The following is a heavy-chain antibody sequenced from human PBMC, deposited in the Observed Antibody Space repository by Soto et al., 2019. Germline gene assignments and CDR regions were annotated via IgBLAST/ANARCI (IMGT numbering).Heavy chain of an antibody. J-gene: IGHJ4*02. CDR2: IYYSGST. Sequence: SDTLSLTCTLSGRSISSADSYWSWIRQPPGKGLEWIGYIYYSGSTYYNPSLKSRVTISVDTSKNQFSLKLSSVTAADTAVYYCARATIIVATTYFDYWGQGTLVTVSS. V-gene: IGHV4-30-4*02. CDR1: GRSISSADSY. D-gene: IGHD5-12*01. CDR3: ARATIIVATTYFDY.